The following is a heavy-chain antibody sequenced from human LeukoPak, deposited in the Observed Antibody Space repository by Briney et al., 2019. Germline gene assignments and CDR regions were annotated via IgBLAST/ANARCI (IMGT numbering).Heavy chain of an antibody. CDR1: GFTFSSFS. D-gene: IGHD2-15*01. CDR3: AGGQGYLIEL. V-gene: IGHV3-7*01. CDR2: IKQDGSET. J-gene: IGHJ4*02. Sequence: SGGSLRLSCAASGFTFSSFSMFWVRQAPGKGLEWVAIIKQDGSETQYVDSVKGRLTISRDNAQNSLYLQINNLRAEDTAVYYCAGGQGYLIELWGQGTLVTVSS.